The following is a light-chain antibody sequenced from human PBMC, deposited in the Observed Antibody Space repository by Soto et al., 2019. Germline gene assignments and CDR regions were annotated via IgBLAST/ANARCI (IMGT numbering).Light chain of an antibody. J-gene: IGLJ1*01. CDR3: CSYADTSDV. V-gene: IGLV2-23*01. CDR2: EGS. CDR1: TSDIGSYNL. Sequence: QSALTQPASVSGSPGQSITISCTGTTSDIGSYNLVSWYQQHPGKAPKLMIFEGSKRPSGVSNRFSGSQSGNTASLTISGLQAEDEADYYCCSYADTSDVFGTGTKLTVL.